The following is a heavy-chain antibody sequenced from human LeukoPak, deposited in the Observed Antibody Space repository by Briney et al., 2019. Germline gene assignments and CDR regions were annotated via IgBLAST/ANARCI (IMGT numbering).Heavy chain of an antibody. CDR1: GFTFSDYY. CDR3: ARDPSPSYYYGSGSYYPYNWFDP. J-gene: IGHJ5*02. CDR2: ISSSGSTI. D-gene: IGHD3-10*01. Sequence: PGGSLRLSCAASGFTFSDYYMSWIRQAPGKGLEWVSYISSSGSTIYYADSVKGRFTISRGNAKNSLYLQMNSLRAEDTAVYYCARDPSPSYYYGSGSYYPYNWFDPWGQGTLVTVSS. V-gene: IGHV3-11*01.